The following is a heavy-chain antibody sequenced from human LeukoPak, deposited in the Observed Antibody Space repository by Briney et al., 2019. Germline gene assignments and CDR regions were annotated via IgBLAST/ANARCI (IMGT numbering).Heavy chain of an antibody. CDR1: GFTFSTNW. CDR2: INQDGSEK. J-gene: IGHJ4*02. Sequence: GGSLRLSCAASGFTFSTNWMSWVRQAPGKGLEWVANINQDGSEKYYVGSVKGRITISRDNAKNSLYLQMNSLRAEDTAIYYCAKNGEEFDYWGQGTLVTVSS. D-gene: IGHD4-17*01. CDR3: AKNGEEFDY. V-gene: IGHV3-7*02.